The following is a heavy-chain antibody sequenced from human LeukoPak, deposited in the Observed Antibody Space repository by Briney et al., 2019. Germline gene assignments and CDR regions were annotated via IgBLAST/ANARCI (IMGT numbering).Heavy chain of an antibody. CDR2: IYSGGST. CDR3: AKHPPGTVFSGVDYGMDV. J-gene: IGHJ6*02. D-gene: IGHD4-4*01. Sequence: GGSLRLSCAASGFTVSSNYMSWVRQAPGKGLEWVSVIYSGGSTYYADSVKGRFTISRDNSKNTLYLQMNSLRAEDTAVYYCAKHPPGTVFSGVDYGMDVWGQGTTVTVSS. V-gene: IGHV3-66*04. CDR1: GFTVSSNY.